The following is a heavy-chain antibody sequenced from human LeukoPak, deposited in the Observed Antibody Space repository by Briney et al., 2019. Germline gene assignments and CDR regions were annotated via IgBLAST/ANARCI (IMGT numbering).Heavy chain of an antibody. J-gene: IGHJ5*02. CDR1: GGTFIRYG. CDR3: ARWHQNYDFWSGRWFDP. D-gene: IGHD3-3*01. Sequence: ASVKVSCKTSGGTFIRYGISWVRQAPGQGLEWMGRIIPVLGESKYAQMFQGRVTISADKSTGTAYVELSSLRSEDTAVYYCARWHQNYDFWSGRWFDPWGQGTLVTVSS. CDR2: IIPVLGES. V-gene: IGHV1-69*04.